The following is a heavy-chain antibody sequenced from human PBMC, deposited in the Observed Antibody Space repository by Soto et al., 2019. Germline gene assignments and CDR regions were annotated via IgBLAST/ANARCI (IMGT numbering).Heavy chain of an antibody. CDR2: IYYSGST. V-gene: IGHV4-59*01. Sequence: QVQLQESGPGLVKPSETLSLTCTVSGGSISSYYWSWIRQPPGKGLEWIGYIYYSGSTNYNPSLKSRVTISVDTSKNQFSLKLSSVTAADTAVYYCARDASPETPTYYYGSGSYSRYFDLWGRGTLVTVSS. J-gene: IGHJ2*01. CDR1: GGSISSYY. CDR3: ARDASPETPTYYYGSGSYSRYFDL. D-gene: IGHD3-10*01.